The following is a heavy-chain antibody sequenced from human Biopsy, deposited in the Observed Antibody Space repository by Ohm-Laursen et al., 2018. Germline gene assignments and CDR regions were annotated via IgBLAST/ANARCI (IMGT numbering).Heavy chain of an antibody. CDR2: ISGNSDII. Sequence: GSLRLSCAASGFTFSSYAMTWFRQAPGKGLEWVSIISGNSDIIYDTDSVKGRFTISRDNSKNTLYLQMHSLRADDTADCYCALAAAQTVAHFDYWGQGTLVTVSS. J-gene: IGHJ4*02. V-gene: IGHV3-23*01. D-gene: IGHD4-23*01. CDR1: GFTFSSYA. CDR3: ALAAAQTVAHFDY.